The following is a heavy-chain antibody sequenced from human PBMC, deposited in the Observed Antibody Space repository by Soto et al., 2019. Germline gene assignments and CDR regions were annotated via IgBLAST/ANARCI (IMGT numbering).Heavy chain of an antibody. CDR2: INPNSGGT. V-gene: IGHV1-2*04. CDR3: ARHDSSGYYDY. CDR1: GYTFTGYY. Sequence: ASVKVSCKASGYTFTGYYMHWVRQAPGQGLEWMGWINPNSGGTNYAQKFQGWVNMTRDTSISTAYMELSRLRSDDTAVYYCARHDSSGYYDYWGQGTLVTVSS. J-gene: IGHJ4*02. D-gene: IGHD3-22*01.